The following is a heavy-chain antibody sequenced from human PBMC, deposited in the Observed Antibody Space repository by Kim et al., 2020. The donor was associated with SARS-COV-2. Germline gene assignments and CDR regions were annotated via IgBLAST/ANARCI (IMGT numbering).Heavy chain of an antibody. V-gene: IGHV3-48*03. CDR3: ARGVQLWEPGWFDP. CDR2: ISSSGSTI. Sequence: GGSLRLSCAASGFTFSSYEMNWVRQAPGKGLEWVTYISSSGSTIYYADSVKGRFTISRDNAKNSLYLQMNSLRAEDTAVYYCARGVQLWEPGWFDPWGQGTLVTVSS. J-gene: IGHJ5*02. CDR1: GFTFSSYE. D-gene: IGHD5-18*01.